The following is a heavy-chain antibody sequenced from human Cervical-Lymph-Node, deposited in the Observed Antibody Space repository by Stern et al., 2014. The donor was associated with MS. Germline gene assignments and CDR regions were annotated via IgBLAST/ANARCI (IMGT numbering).Heavy chain of an antibody. V-gene: IGHV4-31*03. CDR2: IYHSGSA. CDR1: GDSMTSGGYY. CDR3: ARETISAGSALDS. D-gene: IGHD3-3*01. Sequence: QLQLQESGPGLVKPSQSLSLTCTVSGDSMTSGGYYWSWIRQNPGKGLEWIGYIYHSGSAYYRPSLTGRATLSVDTSKNQFSLKLNSVTAADTAVYFCARETISAGSALDSWGQGTLVTVSS. J-gene: IGHJ4*02.